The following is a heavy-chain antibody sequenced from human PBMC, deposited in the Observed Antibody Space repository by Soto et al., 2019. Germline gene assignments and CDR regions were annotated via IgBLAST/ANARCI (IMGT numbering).Heavy chain of an antibody. V-gene: IGHV3-74*01. CDR2: INSDGSST. J-gene: IGHJ5*02. CDR1: GFTFSSYW. CDR3: AREVEHQLACNWYDP. D-gene: IGHD6-13*01. Sequence: GGSLRLSCVASGFTFSSYWMHWVRQAPGKGLVCVSRINSDGSSTNYADSVKGRFTISRDNAKNTLYLQMNSLRVEDTAVYYCAREVEHQLACNWYDPWGQGTLVTVSS.